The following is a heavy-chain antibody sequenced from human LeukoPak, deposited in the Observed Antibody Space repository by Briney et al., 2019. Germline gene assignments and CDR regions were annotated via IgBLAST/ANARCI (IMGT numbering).Heavy chain of an antibody. D-gene: IGHD6-19*01. V-gene: IGHV3-23*01. J-gene: IGHJ4*02. CDR3: VKNQVAGTEH. Sequence: PGGSLRLSCAASGVTFSSYGMSWVRQAPGKGLEWVSVITSGSSSSTFYADSVKGRFTISRDNSKNTLYLKMDGLRAEDTAIYYCVKNQVAGTEHWGQGTLVTVSS. CDR2: TSGSSSST. CDR1: GVTFSSYG.